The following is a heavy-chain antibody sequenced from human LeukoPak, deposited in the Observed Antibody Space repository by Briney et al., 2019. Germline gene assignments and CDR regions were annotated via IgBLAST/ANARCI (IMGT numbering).Heavy chain of an antibody. CDR2: ISSSSSYI. V-gene: IGHV3-21*06. CDR1: GFTFSSYS. J-gene: IGHJ6*03. Sequence: PGGALRLSCAASGFTFSSYSMNWVRQAPGEGLGWGSSISSSSSYIYYADSVKGRFTISRDNAKNSLYLQMNSLRAEDTAVYYCARGAYPYDFWSGYREYYYMDVWGKGTTVTVSS. CDR3: ARGAYPYDFWSGYREYYYMDV. D-gene: IGHD3-3*01.